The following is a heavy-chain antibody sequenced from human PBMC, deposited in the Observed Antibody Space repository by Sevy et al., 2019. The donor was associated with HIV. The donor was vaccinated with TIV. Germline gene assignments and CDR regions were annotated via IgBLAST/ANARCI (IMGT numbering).Heavy chain of an antibody. CDR3: ARDHVKDGDLGDYYYYAFDV. CDR1: GFTFSSYG. V-gene: IGHV3-33*01. D-gene: IGHD4-17*01. J-gene: IGHJ6*02. Sequence: GGSLRLSCAASGFTFSSYGMHWVRQAPGKGLEWVAVILYDGSNKYYADSVKGRFSISRDNSKNTLYLQMNSLRAEDTAVYYCARDHVKDGDLGDYYYYAFDVWGQGTTVTVSS. CDR2: ILYDGSNK.